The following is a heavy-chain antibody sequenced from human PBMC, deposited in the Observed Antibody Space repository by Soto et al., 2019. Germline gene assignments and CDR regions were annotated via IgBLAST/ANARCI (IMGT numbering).Heavy chain of an antibody. Sequence: ASVKVSCKASGYTFTTYYMYWVRQAPGQGLEWMGIINASGGSTNFAQKFQGRVTMTRDTSTSPVYMELISPTSEDTSVYYCAREVGMASRPYLDYWGQGTLVTVSS. CDR1: GYTFTTYY. V-gene: IGHV1-46*01. D-gene: IGHD6-6*01. CDR3: AREVGMASRPYLDY. CDR2: INASGGST. J-gene: IGHJ4*02.